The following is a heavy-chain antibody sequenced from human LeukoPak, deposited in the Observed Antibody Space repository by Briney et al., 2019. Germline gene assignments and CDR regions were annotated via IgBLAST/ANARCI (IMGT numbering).Heavy chain of an antibody. V-gene: IGHV1-2*02. CDR3: ASSPRGLVVAPFDY. J-gene: IGHJ4*02. CDR2: INPNSGGT. CDR1: GYTFTGYY. Sequence: ASVKVSCEASGYTFTGYYVHWGRQAPGQGLEWMGWINPNSGGTNYAQKFQGRVTMTRDTSISTAYMELSRLRSDDTAVYYCASSPRGLVVAPFDYWGQGTLVTVSS. D-gene: IGHD3-22*01.